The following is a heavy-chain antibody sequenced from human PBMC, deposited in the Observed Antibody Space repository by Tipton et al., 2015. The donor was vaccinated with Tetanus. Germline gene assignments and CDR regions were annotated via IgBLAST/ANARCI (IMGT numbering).Heavy chain of an antibody. Sequence: SLRLSCTASGFTFKSYTLNWVRQAPGNGLEWVAAISGSRLTPTYADSVKGRFTVSRDNAKNSVYLQMTSLRADDTAVYYCARDPVLGIGTHWGQGTLVTVSS. V-gene: IGHV3-21*01. D-gene: IGHD2-21*01. CDR1: GFTFKSYT. J-gene: IGHJ4*02. CDR2: ISGSRLTP. CDR3: ARDPVLGIGTH.